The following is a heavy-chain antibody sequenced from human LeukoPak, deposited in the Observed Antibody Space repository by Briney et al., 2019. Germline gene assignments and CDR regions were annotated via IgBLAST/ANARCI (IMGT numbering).Heavy chain of an antibody. D-gene: IGHD5-12*01. CDR2: IYYCGST. J-gene: IGHJ4*02. CDR3: ARVNMATAVDY. V-gene: IGHV4-31*03. Sequence: SETLSLTCTVSGGSISSGGYYWSWLRQHPGKGLEWIGYIYYCGSTYYNPSLKSRVTISVDTSKNQFSLKLSAVTAADTAVYYCARVNMATAVDYWGQGTLVTVSS. CDR1: GGSISSGGYY.